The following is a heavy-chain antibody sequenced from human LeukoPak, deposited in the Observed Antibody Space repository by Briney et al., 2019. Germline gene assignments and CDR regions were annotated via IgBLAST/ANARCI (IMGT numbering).Heavy chain of an antibody. CDR1: GGSISCGDYY. V-gene: IGHV4-30-4*01. CDR2: IDYSGST. D-gene: IGHD1-14*01. Sequence: SETLSLTCTVPGGSISCGDYYRSWIRQPPVKGLEWIAYIDYSGSTYYNPSLKSRVTISVDTSKNQFSLKLSSVTAADTAVYYCAAATGTNHFDYWGQGTLVTVSS. CDR3: AAATGTNHFDY. J-gene: IGHJ4*02.